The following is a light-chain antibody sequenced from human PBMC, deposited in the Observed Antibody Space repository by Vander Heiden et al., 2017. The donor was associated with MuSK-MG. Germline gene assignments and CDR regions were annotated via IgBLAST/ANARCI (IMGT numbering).Light chain of an antibody. CDR1: QSIITW. V-gene: IGKV1-5*03. J-gene: IGKJ4*01. Sequence: DIQMTQSPSTLSASVGDRVTITCRASQSIITWLAWYQQKPGKAPKLLIYKASSLESGVPSRFSGSASGTEFTLTISILLPDDFATYYCHQDYTYPLTYGGRSKVEIK. CDR2: KAS. CDR3: HQDYTYPLT.